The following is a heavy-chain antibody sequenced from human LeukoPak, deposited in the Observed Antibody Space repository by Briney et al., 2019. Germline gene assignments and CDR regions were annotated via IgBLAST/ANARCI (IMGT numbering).Heavy chain of an antibody. CDR2: ISAYNGNT. Sequence: ASVKVSCEASGYTFTSYGISWVRQAPGRGLEWMGWISAYNGNTNYAQKLQGRVTMTADTSTSTAYMELRSLRSDDTAVYYCARDHAAGTSGDYWGQGTLVTVSS. CDR1: GYTFTSYG. CDR3: ARDHAAGTSGDY. V-gene: IGHV1-18*04. D-gene: IGHD6-13*01. J-gene: IGHJ4*02.